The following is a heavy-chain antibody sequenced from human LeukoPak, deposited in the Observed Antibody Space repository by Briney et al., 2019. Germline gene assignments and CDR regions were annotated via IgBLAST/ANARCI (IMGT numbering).Heavy chain of an antibody. CDR3: ARADYGGAFDI. CDR1: GFHVRTSF. J-gene: IGHJ3*02. V-gene: IGHV3-21*01. CDR2: ISSSSSYI. D-gene: IGHD4-23*01. Sequence: GGSLRLSGAASGFHVRTSFMSWVRQAPGKGLEWVSSISSSSSYIYYADSVKGRFTISRDNAKNSLYLQMNSLRAEDTAVYYCARADYGGAFDIWGQGTMVTVSS.